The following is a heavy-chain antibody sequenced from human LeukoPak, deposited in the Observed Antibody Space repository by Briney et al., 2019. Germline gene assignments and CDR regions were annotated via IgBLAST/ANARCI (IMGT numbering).Heavy chain of an antibody. J-gene: IGHJ5*02. CDR1: GFTFSDYH. V-gene: IGHV3-11*01. CDR3: AREGRPGAFDP. D-gene: IGHD3-10*01. CDR2: ITGSGYTM. Sequence: GGSLRLSCAASGFTFSDYHMSWIRQAPGKGLEWVSHITGSGYTMSYADSVKGRFTISRDNAKNSLFLHVNSLRAEDTAGYYGAREGRPGAFDPWGQGTLVTVSA.